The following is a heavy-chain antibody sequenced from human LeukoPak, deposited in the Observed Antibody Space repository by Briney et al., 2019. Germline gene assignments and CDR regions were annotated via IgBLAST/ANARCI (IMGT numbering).Heavy chain of an antibody. Sequence: GSSVKVSCKASGYTFTSYAMNWVRQAPGQGLEWMGWINTNTGNPTYAQGFTGRFVFSLDTSVSTAYLQISSLKAEDTAVYYCARDNPAYCGGDCYPFDIWGQGTMVTVSS. CDR3: ARDNPAYCGGDCYPFDI. V-gene: IGHV7-4-1*02. CDR1: GYTFTSYA. D-gene: IGHD2-21*02. J-gene: IGHJ3*02. CDR2: INTNTGNP.